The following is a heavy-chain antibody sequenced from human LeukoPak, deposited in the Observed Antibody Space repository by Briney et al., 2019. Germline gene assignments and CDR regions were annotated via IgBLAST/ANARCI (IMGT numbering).Heavy chain of an antibody. D-gene: IGHD3-16*02. CDR1: GGSFSGYY. J-gene: IGHJ4*02. V-gene: IGHV4-34*01. CDR3: ARAEIKLYNQRRYYFDY. Sequence: SETLSLTCAVYGGSFSGYYWSWIRQPPGKGLEWIGEMDHSGSTNYNPSLKSRVTISVDTSKNQFSLKLSSVTAADTAVYYCARAEIKLYNQRRYYFDYWGQGTLVTVSS. CDR2: MDHSGST.